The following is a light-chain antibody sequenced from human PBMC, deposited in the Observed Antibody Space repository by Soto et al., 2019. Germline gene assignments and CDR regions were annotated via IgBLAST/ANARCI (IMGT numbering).Light chain of an antibody. CDR3: QQSYSTPYT. Sequence: DIPMTQSPSSLSASVGDRVAITCRASQTTSSYLNWYQQKPGKAPKLLIYAASRLQSGVPSRISGSGSGTDFTLTISTLQPEDSATYYCQQSYSTPYTFGQGTQVEIK. CDR1: QTTSSY. V-gene: IGKV1-39*01. CDR2: AAS. J-gene: IGKJ2*01.